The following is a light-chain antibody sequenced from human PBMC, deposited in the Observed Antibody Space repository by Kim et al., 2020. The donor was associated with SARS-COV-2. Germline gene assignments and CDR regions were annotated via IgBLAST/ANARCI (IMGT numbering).Light chain of an antibody. CDR1: SSKLGSNY. Sequence: QRVTISCSGSSSKLGSNYVYWYQQLPGTAPKLLIYRNNQRPSGVPDRFSGSKSGTSASLAISGLRSEDEADYYCAAWDDSLSGRVFGGGTQLTVL. V-gene: IGLV1-47*01. CDR3: AAWDDSLSGRV. CDR2: RNN. J-gene: IGLJ3*02.